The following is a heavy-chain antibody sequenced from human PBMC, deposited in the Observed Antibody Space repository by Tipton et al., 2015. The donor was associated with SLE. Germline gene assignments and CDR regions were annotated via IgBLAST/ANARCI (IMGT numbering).Heavy chain of an antibody. J-gene: IGHJ6*03. CDR1: GFTFRNHW. CDR3: ARQLYSSYNYMDV. CDR2: INRDGSEK. V-gene: IGHV3-7*01. D-gene: IGHD6-13*01. Sequence: SLRLSCAASGFTFRNHWMSWVRQAPARGLERVANINRDGSEKYHADSVKGRFTISRDNAKNSLNLQMNSLRAEDTAVYYCARQLYSSYNYMDVWGKGTTVTVSS.